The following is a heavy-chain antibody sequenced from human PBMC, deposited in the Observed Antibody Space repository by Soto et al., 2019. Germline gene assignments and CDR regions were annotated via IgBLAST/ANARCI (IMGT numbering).Heavy chain of an antibody. CDR2: IWYDGSNK. J-gene: IGHJ4*02. V-gene: IGHV3-33*01. CDR1: GFTFSNYG. CDR3: ARDPSHGSGSYLDY. D-gene: IGHD3-10*01. Sequence: EGSLRLSCAASGFTFSNYGMHWVRQAPGKGLEWVAVIWYDGSNKYYADSVKGRFTISRDNSKNTLYVQMNSLRAEDTAVYYCARDPSHGSGSYLDYWGQGTLVTVSS.